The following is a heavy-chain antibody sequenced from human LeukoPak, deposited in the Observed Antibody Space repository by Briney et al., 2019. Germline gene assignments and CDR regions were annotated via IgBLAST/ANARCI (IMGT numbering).Heavy chain of an antibody. Sequence: PGGSLRLSCAASGFTFSSYWMHWVRQAPGKGLVWVSRINSDGSSTSYADSVKGRFTISRDNAKNTLYLQMNSLRAEDTAVYYCALELAVAGTVDYWGQGTLVTVSS. D-gene: IGHD6-19*01. V-gene: IGHV3-74*01. J-gene: IGHJ4*02. CDR2: INSDGSST. CDR1: GFTFSSYW. CDR3: ALELAVAGTVDY.